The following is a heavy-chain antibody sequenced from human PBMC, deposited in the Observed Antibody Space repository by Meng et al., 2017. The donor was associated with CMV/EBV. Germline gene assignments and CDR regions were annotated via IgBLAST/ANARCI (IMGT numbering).Heavy chain of an antibody. Sequence: GSLRLSCTVSGGPISSSSYYWGWIRQPPGKGLEWIGSIYYSGSTYYNPSLKSRVTISVDTSKNQFSLKLSSVTAADTAVYYCARDQGRGYSYGRDYYGMDVWGQGTTVTVSS. CDR2: IYYSGST. V-gene: IGHV4-39*07. D-gene: IGHD5-18*01. CDR3: ARDQGRGYSYGRDYYGMDV. CDR1: GGPISSSSYY. J-gene: IGHJ6*02.